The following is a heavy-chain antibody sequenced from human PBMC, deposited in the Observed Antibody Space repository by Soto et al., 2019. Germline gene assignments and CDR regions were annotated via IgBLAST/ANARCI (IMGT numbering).Heavy chain of an antibody. CDR2: ISAYNGNS. Sequence: ASVKVSFKASGYTFTSYGISWVRQAPGQGLEWMGRISAYNGNSNYAQKLQGRVTMTTDTSTSTAYMELRSLRSDDTAVYYCASNWRDSSDAFDIWGQGTMVTVSS. CDR3: ASNWRDSSDAFDI. J-gene: IGHJ3*02. D-gene: IGHD1-20*01. V-gene: IGHV1-18*01. CDR1: GYTFTSYG.